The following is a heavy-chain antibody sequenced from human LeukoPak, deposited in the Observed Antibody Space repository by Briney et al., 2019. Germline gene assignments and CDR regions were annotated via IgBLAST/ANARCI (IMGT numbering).Heavy chain of an antibody. CDR1: GGSVSSGGYY. J-gene: IGHJ4*02. D-gene: IGHD6-6*01. CDR3: ARHVSSWSGAFDY. V-gene: IGHV4-61*08. Sequence: KPSQTLSLTCTVSGGSVSSGGYYWSWIRQHPGKGLEWIGYIYYSGSTNYNPSLKSRVTISVDTSKNQFSLKLSSVTAADTAVYYCARHVSSWSGAFDYWGQGTLVTVSS. CDR2: IYYSGST.